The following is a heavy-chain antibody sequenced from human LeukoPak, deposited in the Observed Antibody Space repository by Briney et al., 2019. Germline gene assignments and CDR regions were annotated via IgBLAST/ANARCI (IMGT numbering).Heavy chain of an antibody. Sequence: GGSLRLSCAASGLTFSTFPMTWVRQAPGKGLEWVSAISASGDTTYYTDSVKGRSTISRDNSKNTLFLQMNNLRGEDTAVYYCAKDRGYWGQGTLVTVSS. CDR2: ISASGDTT. CDR3: AKDRGY. J-gene: IGHJ4*02. CDR1: GLTFSTFP. V-gene: IGHV3-23*01.